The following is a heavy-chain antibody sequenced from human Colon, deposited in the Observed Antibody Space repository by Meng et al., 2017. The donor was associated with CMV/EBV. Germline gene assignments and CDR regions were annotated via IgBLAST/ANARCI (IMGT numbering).Heavy chain of an antibody. Sequence: SFNGYRNWFRQYPEKGLEWIGEVVHSGPTYFNPALQHRLTLSADPSMKAFSLRLSSVTAADAAVYYCARGWVRDRSSLLFDIWGQGTLVTVFS. J-gene: IGHJ4*02. CDR1: SFNGY. V-gene: IGHV4-34*01. CDR3: ARGWVRDRSSLLFDI. D-gene: IGHD6-6*01. CDR2: VVHSGPT.